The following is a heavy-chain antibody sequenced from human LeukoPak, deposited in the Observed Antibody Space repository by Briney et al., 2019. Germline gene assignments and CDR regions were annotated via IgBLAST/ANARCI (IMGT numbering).Heavy chain of an antibody. CDR3: ARDKSALWFGELLSYLRKGDGMDV. Sequence: GGSLRLSCAASGFTFSDYYMSWIRQAPGKGLEWVSYISSSGSTIYYADSVKGRFTISRDNAKNSLYLQMNSLRAEDTAVYYCARDKSALWFGELLSYLRKGDGMDVWGQGTTVTVSS. J-gene: IGHJ6*02. CDR1: GFTFSDYY. D-gene: IGHD3-10*01. V-gene: IGHV3-11*01. CDR2: ISSSGSTI.